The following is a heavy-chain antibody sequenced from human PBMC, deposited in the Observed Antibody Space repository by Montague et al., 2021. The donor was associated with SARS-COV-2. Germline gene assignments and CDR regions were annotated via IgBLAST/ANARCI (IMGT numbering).Heavy chain of an antibody. CDR3: ARGRRRYNWRDETSYYYGMDV. Sequence: SETLSLTCAVYGGSLSGYYWSWIRQPPGKGLEWIGEINHGGSTNYNPSLKSRVTISLDTSKNQFSLKLSSVTAADTAVYYCARGRRRYNWRDETSYYYGMDVWGQGTTVTVSS. J-gene: IGHJ6*02. V-gene: IGHV4-34*01. D-gene: IGHD1-20*01. CDR2: INHGGST. CDR1: GGSLSGYY.